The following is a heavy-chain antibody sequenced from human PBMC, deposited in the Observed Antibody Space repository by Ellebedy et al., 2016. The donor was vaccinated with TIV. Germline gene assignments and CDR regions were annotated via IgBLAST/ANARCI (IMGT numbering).Heavy chain of an antibody. V-gene: IGHV3-23*01. CDR1: GFTFTSHA. Sequence: GGSLRLXXTASGFTFTSHAMSWVRQAPGRGLEWVSGNSGSGGSTYYADSVKGRFTISRDNAKNSLHLQMHSLRAEDTAVYYCARDDGYSYAFRYYFDSWGQGTLVTVSS. CDR3: ARDDGYSYAFRYYFDS. D-gene: IGHD5-18*01. CDR2: NSGSGGST. J-gene: IGHJ4*02.